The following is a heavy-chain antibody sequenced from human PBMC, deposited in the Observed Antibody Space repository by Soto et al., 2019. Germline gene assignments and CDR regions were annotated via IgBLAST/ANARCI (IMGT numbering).Heavy chain of an antibody. Sequence: SVKVSCKASGGTFSSYAISWVRQAPGQGLEWMGGIIPIFGTANYAQKFQGRVTITADESTSTAYMELSSLRSEDTAVYYCARDRSGYFPFDYWGQGTLVTVSS. J-gene: IGHJ4*02. CDR3: ARDRSGYFPFDY. CDR2: IIPIFGTA. D-gene: IGHD3-3*01. V-gene: IGHV1-69*13. CDR1: GGTFSSYA.